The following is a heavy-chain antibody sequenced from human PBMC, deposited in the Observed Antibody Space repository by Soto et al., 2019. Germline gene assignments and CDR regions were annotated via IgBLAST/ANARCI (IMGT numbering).Heavy chain of an antibody. J-gene: IGHJ5*02. D-gene: IGHD3-10*01. V-gene: IGHV3-15*01. CDR1: GFTFSNAW. Sequence: GGSLRLSCAASGFTFSNAWMSWVRQAPGKGLEWVGRIKSKTDGGTTDYAAPVKGRFTISRDDSKNTLYLQMNSLKTEDTAVYYCTTDPQQGVWFGEPKEAVNWFDPWGQGTLVTVSS. CDR3: TTDPQQGVWFGEPKEAVNWFDP. CDR2: IKSKTDGGTT.